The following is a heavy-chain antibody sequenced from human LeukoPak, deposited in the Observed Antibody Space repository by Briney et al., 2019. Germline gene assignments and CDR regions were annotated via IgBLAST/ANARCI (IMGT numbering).Heavy chain of an antibody. D-gene: IGHD3-16*01. Sequence: GGSLRLSCAASGFTFSSSAMSWVRQAPGKGLEWVSVISSSGGSTYYADSVKGRFTIFRDNSKNTLYLQMSSLRAEDTALYYCAKESSIMTFWGQGTMVTVSS. J-gene: IGHJ3*01. CDR3: AKESSIMTF. CDR2: ISSSGGST. V-gene: IGHV3-23*01. CDR1: GFTFSSSA.